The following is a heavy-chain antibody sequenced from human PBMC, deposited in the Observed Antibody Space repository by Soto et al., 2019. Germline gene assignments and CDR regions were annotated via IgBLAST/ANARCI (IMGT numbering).Heavy chain of an antibody. Sequence: EVQLVESGGGVIQPGGSLRLSCAASGFTVSSNYMSWVRQAPGKGLEWVSVIYSGGSTYYADSVKGRVTISRDNSKNTLYLQMNSLRAEDTAVYYCAVYVVTAIGYSLFDPWGQGTLVNVSS. D-gene: IGHD2-21*02. CDR2: IYSGGST. CDR3: AVYVVTAIGYSLFDP. J-gene: IGHJ5*02. V-gene: IGHV3-53*01. CDR1: GFTVSSNY.